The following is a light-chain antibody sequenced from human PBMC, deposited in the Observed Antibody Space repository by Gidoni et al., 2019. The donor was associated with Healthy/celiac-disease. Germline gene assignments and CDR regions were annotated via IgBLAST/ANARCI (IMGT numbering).Light chain of an antibody. J-gene: IGLJ3*02. CDR3: QSYDSSLSGSKV. Sequence: QSVLTQPPPVSGAPGQRVTISSTASRSNLGAGYDVHWYQQLPGTAPKLLIYGNSNRPSGVPDRFSGSKSGTSASLAITGLQAEDEADYYCQSYDSSLSGSKVFGGGTKLTVL. CDR2: GNS. CDR1: RSNLGAGYD. V-gene: IGLV1-40*01.